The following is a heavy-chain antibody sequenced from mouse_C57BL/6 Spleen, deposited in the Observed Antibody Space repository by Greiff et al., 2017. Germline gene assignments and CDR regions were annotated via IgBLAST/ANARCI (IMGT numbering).Heavy chain of an antibody. Sequence: EVQLVESEGGLVQPGSSMKLSCTASGFTFSDYYMAWVRQVPEKGLEWVANINYDGSSTYYLDSLKSRFIISRDNAKNILYLQMSSLKSEDTATYYCARDVAPRYFDVWGTGTTVTVSS. CDR1: GFTFSDYY. CDR3: ARDVAPRYFDV. J-gene: IGHJ1*03. CDR2: INYDGSST. V-gene: IGHV5-16*01.